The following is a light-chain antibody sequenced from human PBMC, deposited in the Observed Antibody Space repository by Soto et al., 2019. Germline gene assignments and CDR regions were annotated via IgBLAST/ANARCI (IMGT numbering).Light chain of an antibody. Sequence: LQWAQSHSQLSASVATRVATTGRASQGISSALAWYQQKPGRAPKLLIYDASPLASGVPSRFSGSRSGTDFTLTVSSLQPDDFVTYYCQQYDAYSSIGQRATVDVK. V-gene: IGKV1-13*02. CDR1: QGISSA. J-gene: IGKJ1*01. CDR2: DAS. CDR3: QQYDAYSS.